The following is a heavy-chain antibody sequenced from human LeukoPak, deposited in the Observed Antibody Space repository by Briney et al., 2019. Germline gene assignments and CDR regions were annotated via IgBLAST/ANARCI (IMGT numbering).Heavy chain of an antibody. D-gene: IGHD3-22*01. CDR2: ISYSGSP. CDR1: GDSIRDYH. Sequence: PSETLSLTCTVSGDSIRDYHCNWIRQSPGKGLEWIGNISYSGSPKYNPSFKSRVTLSVDTSKNQFSLKLTSATAADTAVYYCARVSPDSSAYVDSWGQGTLVTVSS. CDR3: ARVSPDSSAYVDS. J-gene: IGHJ4*02. V-gene: IGHV4-59*01.